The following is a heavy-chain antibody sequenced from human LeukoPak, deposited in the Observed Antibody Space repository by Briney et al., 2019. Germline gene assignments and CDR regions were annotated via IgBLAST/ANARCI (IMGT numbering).Heavy chain of an antibody. Sequence: SETLSLTCSVSGGSITSSNHYWGWIRQPPGKGLEWIGTIYHSGNSYYTPSLKSRVTISVDTSKNQFSLRLSSVTAADTAVYYCARHRVCFGEFDAFDIWGQGTMVTVSS. CDR2: IYHSGNS. D-gene: IGHD3-10*01. CDR3: ARHRVCFGEFDAFDI. V-gene: IGHV4-39*01. J-gene: IGHJ3*02. CDR1: GGSITSSNHY.